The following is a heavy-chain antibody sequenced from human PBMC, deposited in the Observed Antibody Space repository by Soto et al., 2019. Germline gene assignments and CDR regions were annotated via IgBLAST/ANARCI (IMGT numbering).Heavy chain of an antibody. D-gene: IGHD3-9*01. CDR1: GYSFTSYW. V-gene: IGHV5-10-1*01. J-gene: IGHJ6*02. CDR3: ARHGDDILTGYYNVFYYYYGMDV. CDR2: IDPGDSYT. Sequence: PGESLKISCKGSGYSFTSYWIGWVRQVPGKGLEWMGRIDPGDSYTNYSPSFQGHVTISADKSISTAYLQWSSLKASDTAMYYCARHGDDILTGYYNVFYYYYGMDVWGQGTTVTVSS.